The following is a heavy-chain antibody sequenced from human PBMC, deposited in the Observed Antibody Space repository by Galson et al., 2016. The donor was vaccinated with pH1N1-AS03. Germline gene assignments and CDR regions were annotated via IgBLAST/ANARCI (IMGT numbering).Heavy chain of an antibody. CDR1: TFG. CDR2: ISTYNGNT. V-gene: IGHV1-18*01. D-gene: IGHD1-1*01. CDR3: GGGTSGAFDI. Sequence: TFGIGWVRQAPGQGLEWMGWISTYNGNTKYAQKFQGRVTMTTDTSTSTAYMELRNLRSDDTAVYYCGGGTSGAFDIWGQGTMVIVSS. J-gene: IGHJ3*02.